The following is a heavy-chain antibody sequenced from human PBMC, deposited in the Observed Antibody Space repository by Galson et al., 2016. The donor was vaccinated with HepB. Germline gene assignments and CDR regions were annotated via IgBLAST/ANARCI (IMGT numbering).Heavy chain of an antibody. CDR2: IAGLGGGI. V-gene: IGHV3-23*01. J-gene: IGHJ4*02. D-gene: IGHD3-10*01. CDR3: AKYSGWGTRNFDS. Sequence: WIRQPPGKGLEWLSSIAGLGGGIYYADSVKGRFAISRDNSKNTLYLAMNNLRAEDTAVYYCAKYSGWGTRNFDSWGQGTLVTVSS.